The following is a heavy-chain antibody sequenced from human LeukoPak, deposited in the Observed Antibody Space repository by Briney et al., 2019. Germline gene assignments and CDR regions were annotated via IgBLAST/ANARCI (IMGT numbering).Heavy chain of an antibody. CDR2: ISSSGSSI. V-gene: IGHV3-48*03. CDR1: GLTFSSYE. D-gene: IGHD3-22*01. J-gene: IGHJ3*02. Sequence: PGGSLRLSWAASGLTFSSYEMNWVRQAPGKGLEWVSYISSSGSSIYYADSVKGRFTISRDNAKKSLYLQMHSLRAEDTAVYYCARDSHKFDSSGYYPDAFDIWGQGTMVTVSS. CDR3: ARDSHKFDSSGYYPDAFDI.